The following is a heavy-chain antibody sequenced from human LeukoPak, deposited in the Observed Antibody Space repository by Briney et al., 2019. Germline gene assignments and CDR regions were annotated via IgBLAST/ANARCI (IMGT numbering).Heavy chain of an antibody. CDR2: INPNSGDT. Sequence: GSSVKVSCKASGGTFSSYAISWVRQAPGQGLEWMGWINPNSGDTNHAQKFQGRVTMTRDTSISTAYMELSRLRSDDTAVYYCARCRGPTGRGYDAFDIWGQGTMVTVSS. D-gene: IGHD3-10*01. J-gene: IGHJ3*02. V-gene: IGHV1-2*02. CDR1: GGTFSSYA. CDR3: ARCRGPTGRGYDAFDI.